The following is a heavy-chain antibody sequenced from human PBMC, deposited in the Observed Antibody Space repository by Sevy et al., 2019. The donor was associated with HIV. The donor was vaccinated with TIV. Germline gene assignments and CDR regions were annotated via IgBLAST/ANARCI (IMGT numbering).Heavy chain of an antibody. CDR3: TRWKGAQFIFDY. CDR1: GFIFGDYA. J-gene: IGHJ4*02. Sequence: GGSLRLSCTASGFIFGDYAMSWVRQAPGKGLEWVAFLKHRAYGGTLDYAASVKGRFTISRDDSKSVAHLQMNDLKTEDTATYYCTRWKGAQFIFDYWGQGALVTVSS. CDR2: LKHRAYGGTL. V-gene: IGHV3-49*04. D-gene: IGHD1-1*01.